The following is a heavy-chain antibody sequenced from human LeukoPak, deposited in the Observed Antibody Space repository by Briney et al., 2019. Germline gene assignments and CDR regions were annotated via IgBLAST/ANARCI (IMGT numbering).Heavy chain of an antibody. CDR1: GFTFSGYS. CDR2: FGTRSTSV. Sequence: GGSLRLSCTASGFTFSGYSMNWIRQAPGKGLEWVSSFGTRSTSVYHAGSVKARFAISRDNAKNSLYLQMNSLRAEDTALYYCAREVSEGFDFWGQGTLVTVSS. J-gene: IGHJ4*02. D-gene: IGHD3-22*01. CDR3: AREVSEGFDF. V-gene: IGHV3-21*01.